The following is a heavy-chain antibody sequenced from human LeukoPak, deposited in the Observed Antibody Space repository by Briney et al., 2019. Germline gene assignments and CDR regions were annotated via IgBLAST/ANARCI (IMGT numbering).Heavy chain of an antibody. J-gene: IGHJ5*02. CDR3: ARGRGNWNYLFRCFDP. V-gene: IGHV4-34*01. CDR2: INHSGST. CDR1: DGAIAGYS. D-gene: IGHD1-7*01. Sequence: SSETLSLTCTVSDGAIAGYSWSWIRQPPGKGLEWIGEINHSGSTNYNPSLKSRVTISVDTSKNQFSLKLSSVTAADTAVYYCARGRGNWNYLFRCFDPWGQGTLVTVSS.